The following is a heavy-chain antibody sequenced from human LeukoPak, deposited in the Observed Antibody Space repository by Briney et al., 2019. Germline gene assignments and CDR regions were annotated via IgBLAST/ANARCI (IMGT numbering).Heavy chain of an antibody. D-gene: IGHD2-15*01. CDR2: IYYSGST. Sequence: SETLSLTCTVSGGSISSYYWSWIRQPAGKGLEWIGYIYYSGSTNYNPSLKSRVTISVDTSKNQFSLKLSSVTAADTAVYYCARETRTWRSRLSCSGGSCYSEEGWFDPWGQGTLVTVSS. V-gene: IGHV4-59*12. J-gene: IGHJ5*02. CDR3: ARETRTWRSRLSCSGGSCYSEEGWFDP. CDR1: GGSISSYY.